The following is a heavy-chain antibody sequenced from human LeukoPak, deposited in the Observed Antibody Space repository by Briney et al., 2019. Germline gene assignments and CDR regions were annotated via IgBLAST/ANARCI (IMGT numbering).Heavy chain of an antibody. CDR2: IRYDGSNK. J-gene: IGHJ5*02. V-gene: IGHV3-30*02. CDR3: AKDRPPLLWFGELSSGSTNWFDP. CDR1: GFTFSSYG. Sequence: GGSLRLSCAASGFTFSSYGMHWVRQAPGKGLEWVAFIRYDGSNKYYADSVKGRFTISRDNSKNTLYLQMNSLRAEDTAVYYCAKDRPPLLWFGELSSGSTNWFDPWGQGTLVTVSS. D-gene: IGHD3-10*01.